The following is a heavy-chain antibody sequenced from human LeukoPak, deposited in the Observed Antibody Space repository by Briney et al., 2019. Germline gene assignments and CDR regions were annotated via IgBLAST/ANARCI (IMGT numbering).Heavy chain of an antibody. Sequence: QAGGSLRLSCAASGFMFSNSWMNWVRQAPGKGLQWVASMNPDGSEIYYEDSVKGQSTISRDNAKKSMYLDMNSLRAEDTAVYYCATDSGYKTFDLWGQGTMVTVSS. D-gene: IGHD5-12*01. CDR1: GFMFSNSW. V-gene: IGHV3-7*01. CDR2: MNPDGSEI. CDR3: ATDSGYKTFDL. J-gene: IGHJ3*01.